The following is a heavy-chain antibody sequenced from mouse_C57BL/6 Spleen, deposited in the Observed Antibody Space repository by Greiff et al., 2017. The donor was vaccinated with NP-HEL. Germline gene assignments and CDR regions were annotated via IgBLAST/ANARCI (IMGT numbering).Heavy chain of an antibody. D-gene: IGHD1-1*01. CDR3: ARWGGSSYWYFDV. V-gene: IGHV14-2*01. CDR2: IDPEDGET. Sequence: EVQLQESGAELVKPGASVKLSCTASGFNIKDYYMHWVKQRTEQGLEWIGRIDPEDGETKYAPKFQDKATITADTSSNTAYLQLSSLTSEDTAVYYCARWGGSSYWYFDVWGTGTTVTVSS. J-gene: IGHJ1*03. CDR1: GFNIKDYY.